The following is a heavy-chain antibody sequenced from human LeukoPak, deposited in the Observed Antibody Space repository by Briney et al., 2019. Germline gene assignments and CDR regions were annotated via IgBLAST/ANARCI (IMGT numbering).Heavy chain of an antibody. CDR2: IYHSGIT. CDR3: AREISGSYPGVYYYGLDV. CDR1: GGSISNNNW. V-gene: IGHV4-4*02. D-gene: IGHD1-26*01. Sequence: SETLFLTCAVSGGSISNNNWWTWVRQPPGKGLEWIGEIYHSGITNYNPSLKSRVAISVDRSKSQFSLKLSSVTAADTAVYYCAREISGSYPGVYYYGLDVWGQGTTVTVSS. J-gene: IGHJ6*02.